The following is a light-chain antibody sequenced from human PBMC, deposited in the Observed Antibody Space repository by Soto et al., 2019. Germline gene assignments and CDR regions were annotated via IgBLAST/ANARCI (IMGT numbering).Light chain of an antibody. V-gene: IGLV2-14*02. CDR1: SSDVVSYNL. CDR2: EVT. J-gene: IGLJ2*01. Sequence: QSALTQPASVSGSPGQSITISCTGTSSDVVSYNLVSWYQQHPGKVPKLIIYEVTYRPSGVSNRFSGSQSGNTASLTISGLRAEDEADYYCSSYRGSSTLTFGGGTKLTVL. CDR3: SSYRGSSTLT.